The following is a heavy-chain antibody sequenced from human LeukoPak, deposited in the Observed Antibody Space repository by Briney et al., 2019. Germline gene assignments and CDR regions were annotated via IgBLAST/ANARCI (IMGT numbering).Heavy chain of an antibody. CDR1: GGSISSGGNY. D-gene: IGHD3-16*02. CDR3: ARVEVIGSTRYFDY. CDR2: IYYVGST. J-gene: IGHJ4*02. Sequence: SETLSLTCTVSGGSISSGGNYWSWLRQLPGKGLEWIGYIYYVGSTNYNPSLKSRLSMSVDTSNNQFSLRLTSVTAADTAVYYCARVEVIGSTRYFDYWGQGAMVSVSS. V-gene: IGHV4-31*03.